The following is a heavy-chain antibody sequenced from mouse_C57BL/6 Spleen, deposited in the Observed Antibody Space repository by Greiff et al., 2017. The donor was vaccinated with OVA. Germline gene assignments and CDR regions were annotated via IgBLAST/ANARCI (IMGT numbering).Heavy chain of an antibody. J-gene: IGHJ2*01. D-gene: IGHD1-1*01. CDR1: GFNIKDYY. CDR2: IDPEDGET. Sequence: VQLQQSGAELVKPGASVKLSCTASGFNIKDYYMHWVKQRTEQGLEWIGRIDPEDGETKYAPKFKGKATITADTSSNTAYLQLSSLTSEDTAVYYCAKGVVAKEDYFDYWGQGTTLTVSS. CDR3: AKGVVAKEDYFDY. V-gene: IGHV14-2*01.